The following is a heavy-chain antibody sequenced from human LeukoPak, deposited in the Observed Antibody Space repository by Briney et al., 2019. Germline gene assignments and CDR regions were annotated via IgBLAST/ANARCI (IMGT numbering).Heavy chain of an antibody. V-gene: IGHV3-21*04. CDR1: GFTFSSYS. J-gene: IGHJ4*02. CDR3: AKETNYDFWSGYLYYFDY. CDR2: ISSSSSYI. D-gene: IGHD3-3*01. Sequence: PGGSLRLSCAASGFTFSSYSMNWVRQAPGKGLEWVSSISSSSSYIYYADSVKGRFTISRDNSKNTLYLQMNSLRAEDTAVYYCAKETNYDFWSGYLYYFDYWGQGTLVTVSS.